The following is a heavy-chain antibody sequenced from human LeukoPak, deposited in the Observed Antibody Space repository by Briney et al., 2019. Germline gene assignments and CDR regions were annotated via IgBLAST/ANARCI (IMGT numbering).Heavy chain of an antibody. D-gene: IGHD6-19*01. J-gene: IGHJ4*02. V-gene: IGHV3-13*01. CDR2: IGTAGDT. CDR3: AKEGSSGLYFDY. CDR1: GFTFSRHT. Sequence: PGGSLRLSCSASGFTFSRHTMHWVRHATGKGLEWVSAIGTAGDTYYPGSVKGRFTISRDNAKNSLYLQMNSLRAEDTAVYYCAKEGSSGLYFDYWGQGILVTVSS.